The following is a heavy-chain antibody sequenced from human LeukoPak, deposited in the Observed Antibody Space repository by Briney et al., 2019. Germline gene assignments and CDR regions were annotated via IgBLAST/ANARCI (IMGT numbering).Heavy chain of an antibody. Sequence: GGSLRLSCAASGFTFSSYAMSWVRQAPGKELEWVSAISGSGGSTYYADSVKGRFTISRDNSKNTLYLQMNSLRAEDTAVYYCAKDNQYGSGSSYYAMDVWGQGTTVTVSS. CDR1: GFTFSSYA. V-gene: IGHV3-23*01. CDR3: AKDNQYGSGSSYYAMDV. J-gene: IGHJ6*02. D-gene: IGHD3-10*01. CDR2: ISGSGGST.